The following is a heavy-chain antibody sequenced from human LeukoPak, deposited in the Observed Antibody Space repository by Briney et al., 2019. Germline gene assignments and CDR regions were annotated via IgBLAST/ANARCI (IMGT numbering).Heavy chain of an antibody. V-gene: IGHV3-66*01. Sequence: GGSLRPSCAASGFTVSSNYMSWVRQAPGKGLEWVSFIYSGGSTYYADSVKGGFTISRDNSKNTLYLQMNSLRAEDTAVYYCAREIHGGNTGVFDYRGQGTLVTVSS. J-gene: IGHJ4*02. CDR1: GFTVSSNY. D-gene: IGHD4-23*01. CDR3: AREIHGGNTGVFDY. CDR2: IYSGGST.